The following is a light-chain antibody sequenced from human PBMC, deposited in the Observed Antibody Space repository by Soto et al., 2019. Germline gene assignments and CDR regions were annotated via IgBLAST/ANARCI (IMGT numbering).Light chain of an antibody. J-gene: IGKJ3*01. CDR3: QQYNKWPLFT. V-gene: IGKV3-15*01. Sequence: EIVMTQSPDILSVSPGERATLSCRASQSISSNLAWYQQRPGQSPRLLIYGGSTGATGIPARFSGSGSGTDFTLTITNLQSEDFAIYYCQQYNKWPLFTFGPGTRVDIK. CDR1: QSISSN. CDR2: GGS.